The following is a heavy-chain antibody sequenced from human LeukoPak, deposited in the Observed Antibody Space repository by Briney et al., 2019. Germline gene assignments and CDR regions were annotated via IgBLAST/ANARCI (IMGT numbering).Heavy chain of an antibody. CDR1: GFTFSSYW. V-gene: IGHV3-7*03. J-gene: IGHJ4*02. D-gene: IGHD1-26*01. Sequence: GGSLRLSCAASGFTFSSYWMSWVRQAPGKGLEWVANIKQDGGESYYVDSVKGRFTISRENAKNSLYLQMNNLRAEDTAVYYCARDYYENIAHSHMLPFWGQGTLVTVSS. CDR2: IKQDGGES. CDR3: ARDYYENIAHSHMLPF.